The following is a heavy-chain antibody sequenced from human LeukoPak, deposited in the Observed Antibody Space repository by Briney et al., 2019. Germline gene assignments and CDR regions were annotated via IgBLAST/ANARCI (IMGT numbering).Heavy chain of an antibody. CDR1: GFTFSSYG. Sequence: PGRSLRLSCAASGFTFSSYGMHWVRQAPGKGLEWVAVIWYDGSNKYYADSVKGRFTISRDNSKNTLYLQMNSLRAEDTAVYYCASGRVYCSSTSCYVGSLDYWGQGTLVTVSS. CDR3: ASGRVYCSSTSCYVGSLDY. CDR2: IWYDGSNK. V-gene: IGHV3-33*01. J-gene: IGHJ4*02. D-gene: IGHD2-2*01.